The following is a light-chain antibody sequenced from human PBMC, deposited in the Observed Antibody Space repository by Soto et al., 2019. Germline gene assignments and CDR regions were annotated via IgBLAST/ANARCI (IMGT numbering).Light chain of an antibody. CDR2: DVS. CDR1: SSDVGSYNY. Sequence: QSALTQPRSVSGSPGESVTISCSGTSSDVGSYNYVSWYQQYPGEAPKVMIYDVSERPSEVPVRFSGSKSGNTASLTISGLQAEDEAEYFCCSYSGSDSLLFGGGTQLTVL. V-gene: IGLV2-11*01. CDR3: CSYSGSDSLL. J-gene: IGLJ3*02.